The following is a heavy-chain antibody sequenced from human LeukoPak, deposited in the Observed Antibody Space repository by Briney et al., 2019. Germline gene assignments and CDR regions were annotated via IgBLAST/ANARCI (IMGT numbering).Heavy chain of an antibody. CDR1: GGSISSSSYY. V-gene: IGHV4-39*01. D-gene: IGHD1-26*01. CDR3: ARHPPSGSPYNWFGP. Sequence: SETLSLTCTVSGGSISSSSYYWGWIRQPPGKGLEWIGSIYYSGSTYYNPSLKSRVTISVDTSKNQFSLKLSSVTAADTAVYYCARHPPSGSPYNWFGPWGQGTLVTVSS. CDR2: IYYSGST. J-gene: IGHJ5*02.